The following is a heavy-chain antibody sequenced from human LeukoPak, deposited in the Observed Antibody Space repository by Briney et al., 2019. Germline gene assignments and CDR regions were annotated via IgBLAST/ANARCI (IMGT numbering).Heavy chain of an antibody. CDR1: GFTFSSYA. V-gene: IGHV3-23*01. J-gene: IGHJ3*02. Sequence: GGSLRLSCAASGFTFSSYAMSWVRQAPGKGLEWVSAISGSGGSTYYADSVKGRFTISRDNSKNTLYLQMNSLRAEDTAVYYCAGRVAVAGTTRDAFDIWGQGTVVTVSS. D-gene: IGHD6-19*01. CDR2: ISGSGGST. CDR3: AGRVAVAGTTRDAFDI.